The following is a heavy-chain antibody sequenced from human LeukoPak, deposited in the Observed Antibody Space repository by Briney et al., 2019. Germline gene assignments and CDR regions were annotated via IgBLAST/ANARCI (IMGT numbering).Heavy chain of an antibody. D-gene: IGHD3-10*01. V-gene: IGHV1-2*02. Sequence: GASVKVSCKASGYTFTGYYMHWVRQAPGQGLEWMGWINPNSGGTNYAQKFQGRVTMTRDTSISTAYIEPSKLRSDDTAVYYCAREINMHYYGSGSYSDAFDIWGQGTMVTVSS. CDR2: INPNSGGT. CDR3: AREINMHYYGSGSYSDAFDI. J-gene: IGHJ3*02. CDR1: GYTFTGYY.